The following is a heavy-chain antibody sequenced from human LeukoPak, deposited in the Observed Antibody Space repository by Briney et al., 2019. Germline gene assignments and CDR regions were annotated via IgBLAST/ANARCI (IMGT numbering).Heavy chain of an antibody. J-gene: IGHJ3*02. CDR1: GFTFSSYG. D-gene: IGHD2-2*01. V-gene: IGHV3-33*01. CDR3: ARDEASRRAFDI. CDR2: IWYDGSNK. Sequence: GSLRLSCAASGFTFSSYGMHWVRQAPGKGLERVAVIWYDGSNKYYADSVKGRFTISRDNSKNTLYLQMNSLRAEDTAVYYCARDEASRRAFDIWGQGTMVTVSS.